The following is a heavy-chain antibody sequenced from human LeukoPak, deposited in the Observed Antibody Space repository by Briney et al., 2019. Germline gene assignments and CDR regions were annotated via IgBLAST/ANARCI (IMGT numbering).Heavy chain of an antibody. D-gene: IGHD3-9*01. J-gene: IGHJ4*02. CDR2: IYHSGST. CDR1: GGSISSSNW. Sequence: SETLSLTCAVSGGSISSSNWWSWVRQPPGKGLEWIGEIYHSGSTNYNPSLKSRVTISVDKSKNQFSLKLSSVTAADTAVYYCASFHFDWLYEFSDYWGQGTLVTVSS. V-gene: IGHV4-4*02. CDR3: ASFHFDWLYEFSDY.